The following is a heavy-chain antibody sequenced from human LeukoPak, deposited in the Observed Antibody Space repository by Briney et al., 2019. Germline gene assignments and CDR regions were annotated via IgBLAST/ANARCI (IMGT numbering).Heavy chain of an antibody. J-gene: IGHJ4*02. Sequence: ASVKVSCKAPGYTFTGYYMHWVRQAPGQGLEWMGRINPNSGGTNYAQKFQGRVTMTRDTSISTAYMELSRLRSDDTAVYYCARATTPLGEFDYWGQGTLVTVSS. D-gene: IGHD1-26*01. CDR1: GYTFTGYY. CDR3: ARATTPLGEFDY. V-gene: IGHV1-2*06. CDR2: INPNSGGT.